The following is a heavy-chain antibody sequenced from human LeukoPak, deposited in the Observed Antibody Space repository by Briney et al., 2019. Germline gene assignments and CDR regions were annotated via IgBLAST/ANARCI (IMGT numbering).Heavy chain of an antibody. CDR1: GGSISSYY. Sequence: SETLSLTCTVSGGSISSYYWSWIRQPPGKGLEWIGYIYYSGSTNYNPFLKSRVTISVDTSKNQFSLKLSSVTAADTAVYYCARVGYSSGWYVDCWGQGTLVTVSS. V-gene: IGHV4-59*01. CDR2: IYYSGST. D-gene: IGHD6-19*01. J-gene: IGHJ4*02. CDR3: ARVGYSSGWYVDC.